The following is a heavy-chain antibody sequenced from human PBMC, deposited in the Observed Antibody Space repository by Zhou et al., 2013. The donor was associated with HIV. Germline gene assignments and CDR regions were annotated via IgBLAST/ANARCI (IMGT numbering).Heavy chain of an antibody. CDR3: AKHRGTWVRELFGAFDI. CDR1: GGSFSGFY. V-gene: IGHV4-34*01. D-gene: IGHD3-10*01. J-gene: IGHJ3*02. CDR2: INHSGGT. Sequence: QVQLQQWGAGLLKPSETLSLTCAVYGGSFSGFYWSWIRQPPGKGLEWIGEINHSGGTNLNPSLKSRVSISIDTSKNQFSLKLSSVTAADTAVYYCAKHRGTWVRELFGAFDIVGPRDNGDRL.